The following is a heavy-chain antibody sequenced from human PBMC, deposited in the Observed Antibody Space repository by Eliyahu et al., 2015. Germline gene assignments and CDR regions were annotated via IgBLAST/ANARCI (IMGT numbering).Heavy chain of an antibody. J-gene: IGHJ6*02. CDR2: IIPIFGTA. CDR3: ASPRLRYSYDGSSRFYGMDV. Sequence: LEWMGGIIPIFGTANYAQKFQGRVTITADKSTSTAYMELSSLRSEDTAVYYCASPRLRYSYDGSSRFYGMDVWGQGTTVTVSS. D-gene: IGHD5-18*01. V-gene: IGHV1-69*06.